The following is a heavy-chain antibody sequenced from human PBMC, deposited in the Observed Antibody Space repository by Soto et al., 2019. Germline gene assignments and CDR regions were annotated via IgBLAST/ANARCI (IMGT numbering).Heavy chain of an antibody. D-gene: IGHD3-10*02. CDR1: GFAFNKYG. CDR2: IYYDGSYE. CDR3: ARDSSYVRVGYFDH. Sequence: QVQLVESGGAVGQPGGSLRLSCAASGFAFNKYGIHWVRQAPGKGLEWVAMIYYDGSYEYYSDSVKGRVTISRDNSKNTVDLLMNSLTVEDTGVYYCARDSSYVRVGYFDHWGRGALVIVSS. J-gene: IGHJ4*02. V-gene: IGHV3-33*01.